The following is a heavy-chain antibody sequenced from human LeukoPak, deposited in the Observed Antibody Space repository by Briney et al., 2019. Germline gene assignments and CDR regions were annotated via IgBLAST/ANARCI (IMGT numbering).Heavy chain of an antibody. V-gene: IGHV4-39*07. CDR2: INYSGST. J-gene: IGHJ6*02. CDR3: AREILDLRYYGMNV. CDR1: GGSIASSSFF. D-gene: IGHD2/OR15-2a*01. Sequence: PSETLSLTCTVSGGSIASSSFFWGWIRQPPGKGLEWIGSINYSGSTNYNPSLKSRVTISVDTSHNQFSLKLSSVTAADTAVYYCAREILDLRYYGMNVWGQGTTVTVSS.